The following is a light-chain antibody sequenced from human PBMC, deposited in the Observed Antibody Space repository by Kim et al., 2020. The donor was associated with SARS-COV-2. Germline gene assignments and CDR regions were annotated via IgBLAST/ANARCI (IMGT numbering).Light chain of an antibody. Sequence: QTATLTRPAHRNSVCTQGAAWPQQRQAHPPKLRSSKNTNRPSGISERLSASRSGNTASLTITGLQPEDEADYYCSAWDSSLSAWVFGGGTQLTVL. CDR3: SAWDSSLSAWV. CDR2: KNT. J-gene: IGLJ3*02. V-gene: IGLV10-54*01. CDR1: RNSVCTQG.